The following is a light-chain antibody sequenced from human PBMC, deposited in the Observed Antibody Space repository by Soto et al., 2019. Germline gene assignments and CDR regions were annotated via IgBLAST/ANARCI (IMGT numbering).Light chain of an antibody. V-gene: IGKV3-11*01. Sequence: EIVLTQSPATLSLSPGERATLSCRASQGVSSYLAWSQQKPGQAPRLLIYDASNRATGIPARFSGSGSGTDFTLTINSLEPEDSAVYYCQQRSNWPSITFGQGTRLEN. J-gene: IGKJ5*01. CDR3: QQRSNWPSIT. CDR1: QGVSSY. CDR2: DAS.